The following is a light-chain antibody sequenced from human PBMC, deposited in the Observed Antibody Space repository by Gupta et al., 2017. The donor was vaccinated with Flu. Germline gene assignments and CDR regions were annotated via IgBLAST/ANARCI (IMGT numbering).Light chain of an antibody. CDR2: ENN. CDR1: SANIGNNY. Sequence: SVLTQPPSVSAAPGPKFTISCSGSSANIGNNYVSWYQHLTGTAPKLLIYENNKRPSGITDRFSCSKSATSVTLVITGLQTGDEADDYCGTWDSSLSAVVFGGGTKLTVL. CDR3: GTWDSSLSAVV. J-gene: IGLJ2*01. V-gene: IGLV1-51*02.